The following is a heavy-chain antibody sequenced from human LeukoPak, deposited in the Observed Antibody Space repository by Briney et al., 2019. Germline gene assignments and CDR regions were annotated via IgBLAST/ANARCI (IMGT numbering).Heavy chain of an antibody. CDR2: IRFDGSNK. J-gene: IGHJ6*03. CDR3: AKVLRYYYMDV. V-gene: IGHV3-30*02. Sequence: PGGSLRLSCAVAGFTFNSYGMHWVRQPQGKGLGWVAFIRFDGSNKYYGYYVKGRFTISRDNSKNTLYLQMNSLRAEDTAVYYCAKVLRYYYMDVWGKGSTVTVSS. CDR1: GFTFNSYG.